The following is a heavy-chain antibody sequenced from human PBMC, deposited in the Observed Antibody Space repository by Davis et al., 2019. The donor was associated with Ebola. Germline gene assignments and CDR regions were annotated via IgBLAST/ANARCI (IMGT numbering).Heavy chain of an antibody. CDR2: IYYSESG. CDR1: GGSISSSY. D-gene: IGHD6-19*01. CDR3: ARDSRWLVPGTYYYYGMDV. Sequence: SETLSLTCTVSGGSISSSYWSWIRQPPGKGLEWIGYIYYSESGNYNPSLKSRVTISVDTSKNHFSLKLSSVTAADTAVYYCARDSRWLVPGTYYYYGMDVWGQGTLVTVSS. J-gene: IGHJ6*02. V-gene: IGHV4-59*01.